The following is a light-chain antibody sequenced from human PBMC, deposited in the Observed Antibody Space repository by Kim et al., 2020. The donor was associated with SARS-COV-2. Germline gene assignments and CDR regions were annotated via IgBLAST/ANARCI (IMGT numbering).Light chain of an antibody. CDR1: SGSIASNY. CDR2: EDN. Sequence: GKTVTLSCTRSSGSIASNYGQWYQQRPGSSPTTVIYEDNQRPSGVPDRFSGSIDSSSNSASLTISGLKTEDEADYYCQSYDTSNQVFGGGTKLTVL. CDR3: QSYDTSNQV. J-gene: IGLJ3*02. V-gene: IGLV6-57*01.